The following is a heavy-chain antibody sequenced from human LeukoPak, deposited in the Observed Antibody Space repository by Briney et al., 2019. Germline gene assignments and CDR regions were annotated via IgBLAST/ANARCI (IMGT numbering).Heavy chain of an antibody. CDR3: AGSLGVPAAIEFPFDY. J-gene: IGHJ4*02. Sequence: AAVKVSCKASGYTLTSYGISWVRQAPGQGLEGMGWISAYNGNANYAQKLQGRVIMTTDTSTSTAYMELRSLRSDDTAVYYCAGSLGVPAAIEFPFDYWGQGTLVTVSS. CDR1: GYTLTSYG. CDR2: ISAYNGNA. D-gene: IGHD2-2*02. V-gene: IGHV1-18*01.